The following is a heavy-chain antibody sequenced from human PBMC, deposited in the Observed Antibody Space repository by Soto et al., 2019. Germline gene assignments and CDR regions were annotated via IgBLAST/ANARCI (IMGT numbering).Heavy chain of an antibody. J-gene: IGHJ4*02. CDR3: AGGMCFGGSCYLDV. D-gene: IGHD2-15*01. CDR1: GGTFSTYT. CDR2: ISPGIDIR. Sequence: QVPLVQSGAEVKKPGSSVKVSCKASGGTFSTYTLYWVRQAPGQGLEWMGGISPGIDIRDYAQKLQGRVTITADESKSTVYMQLSNLISEGTALYNCAGGMCFGGSCYLDVWGQGTLVTVSS. V-gene: IGHV1-69*12.